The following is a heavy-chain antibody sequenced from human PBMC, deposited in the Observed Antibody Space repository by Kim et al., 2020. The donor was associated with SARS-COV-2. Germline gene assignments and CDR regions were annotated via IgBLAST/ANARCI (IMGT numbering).Heavy chain of an antibody. Sequence: SETLSLTCTVSGGSISSYYWSWIRQPPGKGLEWIGYIYYSGSTNYNPSLKSRVTISVDTSKNQFSLKLSSVTAADTAVYYCARETTVTGGGMDVWGQGTTVTVSS. CDR2: IYYSGST. D-gene: IGHD4-4*01. CDR3: ARETTVTGGGMDV. CDR1: GGSISSYY. J-gene: IGHJ6*02. V-gene: IGHV4-59*01.